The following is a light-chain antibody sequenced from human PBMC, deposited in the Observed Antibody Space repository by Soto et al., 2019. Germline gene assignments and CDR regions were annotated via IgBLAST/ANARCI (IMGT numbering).Light chain of an antibody. Sequence: EIVRTQSPATLSLSPGERATLSCRASQSVSSYLAWYQQKLGQAPRLLIYDASNRATGIPARFSGSGSGTDFTLTISSLESEDFAVYYCQQRSNWPITFGQGTRLEI. CDR2: DAS. CDR1: QSVSSY. V-gene: IGKV3-11*01. J-gene: IGKJ5*01. CDR3: QQRSNWPIT.